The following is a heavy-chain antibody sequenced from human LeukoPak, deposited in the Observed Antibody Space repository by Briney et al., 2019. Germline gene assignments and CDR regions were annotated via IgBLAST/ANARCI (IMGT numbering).Heavy chain of an antibody. CDR1: GYTFTGYY. V-gene: IGHV1-8*02. D-gene: IGHD2-8*02. Sequence: ASVKVSCKASGYTFTGYYMHWVRQAPGQGLEWMGWINPNSGNTGYAQKFQGRVTMTRNTSISTAYMELSSLRSEDTAVYYCARGHTGPSAWGQGTLVTVSS. CDR2: INPNSGNT. J-gene: IGHJ4*02. CDR3: ARGHTGPSA.